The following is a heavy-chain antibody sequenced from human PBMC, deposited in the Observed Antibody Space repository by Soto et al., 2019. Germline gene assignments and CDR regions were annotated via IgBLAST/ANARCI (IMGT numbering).Heavy chain of an antibody. CDR1: GYTLSSYG. CDR3: VRAYCSGGSCWAWSNWFDP. J-gene: IGHJ5*02. CDR2: ISAYNGNT. Sequence: APMNGSRKASGYTLSSYGITWVWQGPRQKRERMGWISAYNGNTNYAQKLQGRVTMTTDTSTSTAYMELRSLRSDDTAVYYCVRAYCSGGSCWAWSNWFDPWGQGTLVTVSS. V-gene: IGHV1-18*01. D-gene: IGHD2-15*01.